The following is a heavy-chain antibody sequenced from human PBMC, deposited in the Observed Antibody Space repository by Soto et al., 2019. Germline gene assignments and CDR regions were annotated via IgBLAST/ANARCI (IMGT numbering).Heavy chain of an antibody. CDR3: ARDLKAAAGTFWFAP. V-gene: IGHV3-11*01. CDR1: GFTFSDYY. Sequence: PGGSLRLSCAASGFTFSDYYMSWTRQAPGKGLEWVSYISSSGSTIYYADSVKGRFTISRDNAKNSLYLQMNSLRAEDTAVYYCARDLKAAAGTFWFAPWGQGTLVTVSS. D-gene: IGHD6-13*01. J-gene: IGHJ5*02. CDR2: ISSSGSTI.